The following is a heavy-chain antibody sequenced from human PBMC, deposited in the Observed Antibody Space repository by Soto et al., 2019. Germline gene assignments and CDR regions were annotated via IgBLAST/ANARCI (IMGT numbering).Heavy chain of an antibody. V-gene: IGHV4-59*01. CDR2: IHDSGIT. CDR1: GGSMRSYY. Sequence: PSETLSLTCSVSGGSMRSYYWSWIRQPPGKGLKWIGYIHDSGITDYNPSLKSRATISIDTFRNQISLNLHSVTAADTAVYYCAREYAFSSDYWGQGTVVTVSS. D-gene: IGHD2-2*01. J-gene: IGHJ4*02. CDR3: AREYAFSSDY.